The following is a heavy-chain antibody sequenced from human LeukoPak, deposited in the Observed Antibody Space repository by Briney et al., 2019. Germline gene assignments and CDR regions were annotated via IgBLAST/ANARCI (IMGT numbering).Heavy chain of an antibody. D-gene: IGHD6-13*01. CDR2: ISWNSGSI. CDR3: AKDISPGYSSSCFDY. J-gene: IGHJ4*02. V-gene: IGHV3-9*01. CDR1: GFTFDDYA. Sequence: GGSLRLSCAASGFTFDDYAMHWVRQAPGKGLEWVSGISWNSGSIGYADSVKGRFTISRDNAKNSLYLQMNSLRAEDTALYYCAKDISPGYSSSCFDYWGQGTLVTVSS.